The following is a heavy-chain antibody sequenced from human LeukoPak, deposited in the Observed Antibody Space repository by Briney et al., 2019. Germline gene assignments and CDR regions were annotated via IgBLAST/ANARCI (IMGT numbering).Heavy chain of an antibody. D-gene: IGHD3-22*01. J-gene: IGHJ4*02. CDR2: ISAYNGNT. CDR3: ARDHDSSGYYYY. CDR1: GGTFSSYA. Sequence: GASVKVSCKASGGTFSSYALSWVRQAPGQGLEWMGWISAYNGNTNYAQRLQGRVTMTTDTSTSTAYMELRSLRSDDTAVYYCARDHDSSGYYYYWGQGSLVTVSS. V-gene: IGHV1-18*01.